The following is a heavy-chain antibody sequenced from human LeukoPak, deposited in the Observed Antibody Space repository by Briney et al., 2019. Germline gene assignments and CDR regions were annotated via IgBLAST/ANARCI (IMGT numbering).Heavy chain of an antibody. V-gene: IGHV3-21*01. J-gene: IGHJ4*02. CDR1: GFTFSTYT. CDR3: ARDKATYYDSSGFLTSRLTPAVYYYFDY. D-gene: IGHD3-22*01. CDR2: ISSSGSYK. Sequence: PGGSLRLSCAASGFTFSTYTMNWVRQAPGKGLEWVSSISSSGSYKYFADSVKGRFTISRDNAENSLYLQMNSLRAEDTAVYYCARDKATYYDSSGFLTSRLTPAVYYYFDYWGQGTLVAVSS.